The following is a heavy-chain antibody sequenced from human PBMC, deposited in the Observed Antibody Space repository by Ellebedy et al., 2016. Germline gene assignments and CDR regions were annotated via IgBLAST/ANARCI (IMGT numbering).Heavy chain of an antibody. V-gene: IGHV4-59*08. CDR2: IHYSGTS. D-gene: IGHD2-21*01. CDR3: ARNYGRWNDCFDT. J-gene: IGHJ3*02. Sequence: SETLSLTCTVSGGSISEFYWSWIRQVPGKGLEWIGCIHYSGTSNYNPSLKSRVTMSVDTSKNQFSLQLTSVTAADTTVYYCARNYGRWNDCFDTWGQGTMVTVSS. CDR1: GGSISEFY.